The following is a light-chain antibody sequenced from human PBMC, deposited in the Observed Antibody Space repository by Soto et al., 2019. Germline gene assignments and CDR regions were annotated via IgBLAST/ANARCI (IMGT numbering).Light chain of an antibody. CDR2: KAS. V-gene: IGKV1-5*03. CDR1: QTINSW. CDR3: QQYQDSPVT. Sequence: DIQMTQSPSTLSASVGDRVTITCRASQTINSWLAWYQQKPGKAPNLLIYKASSLESGVPSRFSGSGSGTEFTLTISSLQPDDFATYYCQQYQDSPVTFGGGTKVEIK. J-gene: IGKJ4*02.